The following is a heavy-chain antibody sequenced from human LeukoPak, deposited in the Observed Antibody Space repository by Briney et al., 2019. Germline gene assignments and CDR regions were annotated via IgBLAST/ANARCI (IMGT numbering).Heavy chain of an antibody. Sequence: SETLSLTCAVYGGSFSGYYWSWIRQPPGKGLEWIGEINHSGSTNYNPSLKSRVTISVDTSKNQFSLKLSSATAADTAVYYCARVGGDYDSSGENDYWGQGTLVTVSS. CDR1: GGSFSGYY. CDR2: INHSGST. J-gene: IGHJ4*02. V-gene: IGHV4-34*01. D-gene: IGHD3-22*01. CDR3: ARVGGDYDSSGENDY.